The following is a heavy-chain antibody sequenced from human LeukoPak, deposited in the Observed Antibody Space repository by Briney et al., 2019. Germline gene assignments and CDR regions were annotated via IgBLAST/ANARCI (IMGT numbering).Heavy chain of an antibody. Sequence: GGSLRLSCAASGFTFSSYGMHWVRQAPGKGLEWVAFIRYDGSNKYYADSVKGRFTISRDNSKNTLYLQMNSLRAEDTAVYYCARDRQSGGDCLAVWGQGTLVTVSS. CDR2: IRYDGSNK. V-gene: IGHV3-30*02. CDR1: GFTFSSYG. D-gene: IGHD2-21*02. CDR3: ARDRQSGGDCLAV. J-gene: IGHJ4*02.